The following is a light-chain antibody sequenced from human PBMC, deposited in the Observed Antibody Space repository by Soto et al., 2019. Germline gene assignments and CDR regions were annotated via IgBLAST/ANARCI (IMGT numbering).Light chain of an antibody. Sequence: EIVLTQSPGTLSLSPGERATLACRASQSFGTNLAWYQQTPGQAPRLLIYGASIRATGVPDRFSGSGSGTDFTLTISRLEPEDFAVYYCQQYSSSPSITFGQGTRLEIK. V-gene: IGKV3-20*01. CDR3: QQYSSSPSIT. CDR2: GAS. CDR1: QSFGTN. J-gene: IGKJ5*01.